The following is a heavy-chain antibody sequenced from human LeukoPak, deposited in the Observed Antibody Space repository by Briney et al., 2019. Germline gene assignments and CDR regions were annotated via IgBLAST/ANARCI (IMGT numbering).Heavy chain of an antibody. CDR3: AKDTGVAGIDY. J-gene: IGHJ4*02. CDR1: GFTFSSYG. CDR2: ISYDGGNK. Sequence: GRSLRLSCAASGFTFSSYGMHWVRQAPGKGLEWVAVISYDGGNKYYADSVKGRFTISRDNSKNTLYLQMNSLRAEDTAVYYCAKDTGVAGIDYWGQGTLVTVSS. V-gene: IGHV3-30*18. D-gene: IGHD6-19*01.